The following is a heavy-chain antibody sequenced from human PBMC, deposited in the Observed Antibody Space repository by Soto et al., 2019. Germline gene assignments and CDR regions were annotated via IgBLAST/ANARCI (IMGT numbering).Heavy chain of an antibody. J-gene: IGHJ3*02. Sequence: GGSLRLSCAASGFTFSSYAMSWVRQAPGKGLEGVSAISGSGGSTYYADSVKGRFTISRDNSKNTLYLQMNSLRAEDTAVYYCAKDRTATVTPPDAFDIWGQGTMVTVSS. V-gene: IGHV3-23*01. CDR2: ISGSGGST. CDR3: AKDRTATVTPPDAFDI. CDR1: GFTFSSYA. D-gene: IGHD4-17*01.